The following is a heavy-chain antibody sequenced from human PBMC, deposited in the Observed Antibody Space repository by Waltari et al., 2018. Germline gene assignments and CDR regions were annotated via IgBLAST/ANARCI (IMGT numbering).Heavy chain of an antibody. D-gene: IGHD3-22*01. CDR3: ARPNYYDSSGYLAED. V-gene: IGHV3-48*03. CDR1: GLTFSSYE. CDR2: ISSSGSTI. J-gene: IGHJ4*02. Sequence: EVQLVESGGGLVQPGGSLRLSCAASGLTFSSYEMNRVSPAPGKGLEWVSYISSSGSTIYYADSVKGRFTISRDNAKNSLYLQMNSLRAEDTAVYYCARPNYYDSSGYLAEDWGQGTLVTVSS.